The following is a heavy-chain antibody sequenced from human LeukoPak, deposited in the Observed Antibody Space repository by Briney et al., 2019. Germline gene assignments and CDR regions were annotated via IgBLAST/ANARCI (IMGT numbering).Heavy chain of an antibody. CDR2: MNPNSGNT. D-gene: IGHD1-1*01. J-gene: IGHJ6*03. CDR3: ARRLVGSLDYYYYMDV. Sequence: ASVKVSCKASGYTFTSYDINWVRQDTGQGLEWMGWMNPNSGNTGYAQKFQGRVTITRNTSISTAYMELSSLRSEDTAVYYCARRLVGSLDYYYYMDVWGKGTTVTVSS. V-gene: IGHV1-8*03. CDR1: GYTFTSYD.